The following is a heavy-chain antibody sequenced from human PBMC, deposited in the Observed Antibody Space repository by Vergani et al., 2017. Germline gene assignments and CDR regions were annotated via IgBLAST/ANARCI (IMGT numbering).Heavy chain of an antibody. CDR1: GFSLSTSGVG. V-gene: IGHV2-5*02. CDR3: ARILGVPAAGSFDY. CDR2: IYWDDDK. Sequence: QITLKESGPTLVKPTQTLTLTCTFSGFSLSTSGVGVGWIRQPPGKALEWLALIYWDDDKRYSPSLKSRLTITKDTSKNQVVLTMTNMDPVDTATYYCARILGVPAAGSFDYWGQGTLDTVSS. D-gene: IGHD6-13*01. J-gene: IGHJ4*02.